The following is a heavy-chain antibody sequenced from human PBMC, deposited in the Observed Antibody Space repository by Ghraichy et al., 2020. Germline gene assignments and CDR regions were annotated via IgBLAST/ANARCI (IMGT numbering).Heavy chain of an antibody. V-gene: IGHV4-59*01. D-gene: IGHD5-18*01. Sequence: SETLSLTCTVSGGSISSYYWSWIRQPPGKGLEWIGYIYYSGSTNYNPSLKSRVTISVDTSKNQFSLKLSSVTAADTAVYYCARDTPPYTERPGAFDIWGQGTMVTVSS. J-gene: IGHJ3*02. CDR1: GGSISSYY. CDR2: IYYSGST. CDR3: ARDTPPYTERPGAFDI.